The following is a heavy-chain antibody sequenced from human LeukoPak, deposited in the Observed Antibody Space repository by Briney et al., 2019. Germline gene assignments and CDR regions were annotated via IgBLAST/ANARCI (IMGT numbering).Heavy chain of an antibody. Sequence: GGSLRLSCAASGFTFDDYAMHWVRQAPGKGLEWVSGISWNSGSIVYADSVKGGFTISRDNAKNSLYLQMNSLSAENMALYCCAKGLVRFLEWLIDAFDIWGQGTMVTVSS. CDR2: ISWNSGSI. D-gene: IGHD3-3*01. V-gene: IGHV3-9*03. J-gene: IGHJ3*02. CDR3: AKGLVRFLEWLIDAFDI. CDR1: GFTFDDYA.